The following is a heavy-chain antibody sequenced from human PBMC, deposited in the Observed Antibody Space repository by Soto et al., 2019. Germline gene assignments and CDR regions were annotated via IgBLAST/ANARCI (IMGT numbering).Heavy chain of an antibody. V-gene: IGHV4-34*01. CDR1: GGSFSGYY. CDR3: ARGPRQQLVPGFYYYYYGMDV. J-gene: IGHJ6*02. D-gene: IGHD6-13*01. Sequence: KPSETLSLTCAVYGGSFSGYYWSWIRQPPGKGLEWIGEINHSGSTNYNPSLKSRVTISVDTSKNQFSLKLSSVTAADTAVYYCARGPRQQLVPGFYYYYYGMDVWGQGTTVTVSS. CDR2: INHSGST.